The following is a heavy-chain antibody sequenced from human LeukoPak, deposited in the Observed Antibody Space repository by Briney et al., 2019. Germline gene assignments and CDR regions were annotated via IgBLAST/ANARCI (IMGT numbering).Heavy chain of an antibody. D-gene: IGHD6-19*01. Sequence: GGSLRLPCAASGFTFSNYGMHWVRQAPGKGLEWVAVISYDGNNKYCLDSVKGRFTISRDNSKKTLYLQMNALRPEDTAVYFCAKAPAQWLVLRDWGQGTLVTVSS. CDR2: ISYDGNNK. CDR1: GFTFSNYG. V-gene: IGHV3-30*18. CDR3: AKAPAQWLVLRD. J-gene: IGHJ4*02.